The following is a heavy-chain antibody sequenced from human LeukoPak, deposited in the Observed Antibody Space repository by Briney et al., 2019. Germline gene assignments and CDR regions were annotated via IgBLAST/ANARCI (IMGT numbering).Heavy chain of an antibody. J-gene: IGHJ5*02. Sequence: GGSLRLSCAASGFTFSSYGMHWVRQAPGKGLEWVAVISYDGSNKYYADSVKGRFTISRDNSKNTLYLQMNSLRAEDTAVYYCARGGYGSGSYGWFDPWGQGTLVTVSS. CDR3: ARGGYGSGSYGWFDP. CDR1: GFTFSSYG. CDR2: ISYDGSNK. V-gene: IGHV3-30*19. D-gene: IGHD3-10*01.